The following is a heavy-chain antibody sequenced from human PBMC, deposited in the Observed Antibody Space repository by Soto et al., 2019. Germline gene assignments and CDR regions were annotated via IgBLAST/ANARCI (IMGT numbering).Heavy chain of an antibody. CDR3: ARDRESSGYYSRWFDP. J-gene: IGHJ5*02. Sequence: SETLSLTCAVSGGSISSGGYSWSWIRQPPGKGLEWIGYIYHSGSTYYNPSLKSRVTISVDRSKNQFSLKLSSVTAADTAVYYCARDRESSGYYSRWFDPWGQGTLVTVSS. CDR2: IYHSGST. D-gene: IGHD3-22*01. V-gene: IGHV4-30-2*01. CDR1: GGSISSGGYS.